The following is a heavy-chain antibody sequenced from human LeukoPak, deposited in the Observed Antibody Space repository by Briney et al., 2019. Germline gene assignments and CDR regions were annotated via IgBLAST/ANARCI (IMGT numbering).Heavy chain of an antibody. Sequence: ASVKVSCKASGYTFSSYGINWVRQAPGQGLEWMGWINAGNGNTKYSQKFQGRVTITRDTSASTAYMELSSLRSEDTAVYYCARDPTAGYYDSSGYYFDYWGQGTLVTVSS. D-gene: IGHD3-22*01. CDR3: ARDPTAGYYDSSGYYFDY. CDR2: INAGNGNT. V-gene: IGHV1-3*01. J-gene: IGHJ4*02. CDR1: GYTFSSYG.